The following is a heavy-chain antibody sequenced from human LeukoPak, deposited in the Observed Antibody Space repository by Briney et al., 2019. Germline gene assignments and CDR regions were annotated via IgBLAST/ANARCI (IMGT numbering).Heavy chain of an antibody. CDR2: IYYSGST. V-gene: IGHV4-39*07. J-gene: IGHJ5*02. D-gene: IGHD3-22*01. CDR3: ARQKSSSGYYDNWFDP. Sequence: PSETLSLTCTVSGGSISSSSYYWGWIRQPPGKGLEWIGSIYYSGSTYYNPSLKSRVTISVDTSKNQFSLKLSSVTAADTAVYYCARQKSSSGYYDNWFDPWGQGTLVTVSS. CDR1: GGSISSSSYY.